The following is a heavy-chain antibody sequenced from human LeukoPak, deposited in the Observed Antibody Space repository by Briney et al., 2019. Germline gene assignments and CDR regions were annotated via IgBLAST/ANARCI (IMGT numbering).Heavy chain of an antibody. CDR3: ARDQAGGYSGSYNYYYGMDV. CDR2: INSDGSST. D-gene: IGHD1-26*01. J-gene: IGHJ6*02. Sequence: PGGSLRLSCAASGFTFSSYWMHWVRQAPGKGLVWVSRINSDGSSTSYADSVKGRFTISRDNAKNTLYLQMNSLRAEDTAVYYCARDQAGGYSGSYNYYYGMDVWGQGTTVTVSS. V-gene: IGHV3-74*01. CDR1: GFTFSSYW.